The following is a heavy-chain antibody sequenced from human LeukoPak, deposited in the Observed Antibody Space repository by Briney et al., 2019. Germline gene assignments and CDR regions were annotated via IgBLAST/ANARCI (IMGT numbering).Heavy chain of an antibody. D-gene: IGHD6-13*01. J-gene: IGHJ4*02. V-gene: IGHV4-59*01. CDR2: IYYSGST. Sequence: SETLSLTCTVSGGSISSYYWSWIRQPPGKGLEWIGYIYYSGSTNYNPSLKSRVTISVDTSKNQFSLKLSSVTAADTAVYYCACGYSSSWXXXFFDYWGQGTLVTVSS. CDR3: ACGYSSSWXXXFFDY. CDR1: GGSISSYY.